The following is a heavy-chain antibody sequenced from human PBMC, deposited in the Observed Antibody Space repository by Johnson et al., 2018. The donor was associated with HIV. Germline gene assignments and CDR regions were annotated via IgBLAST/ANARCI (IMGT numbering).Heavy chain of an antibody. J-gene: IGHJ3*02. CDR2: INWNGGST. CDR1: RFTFDDYD. Sequence: VQLVASGGCVARPGGSLRLSWAASRFTFDDYDMSWVRQTPGKGLEWVSGINWNGGSTGYADSVKGRFTISRDNAKNPLYLQMNSLRAEDTALYYCARDRGGPERNYDFWSGYYGGDAFDIWGQGTMVTVSS. V-gene: IGHV3-20*04. CDR3: ARDRGGPERNYDFWSGYYGGDAFDI. D-gene: IGHD3-3*01.